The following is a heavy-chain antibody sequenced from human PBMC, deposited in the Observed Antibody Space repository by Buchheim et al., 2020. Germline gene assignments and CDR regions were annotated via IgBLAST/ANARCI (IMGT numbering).Heavy chain of an antibody. CDR3: AREGAYSSSWSTFDY. CDR1: GGSISSASYY. Sequence: QVQLQESGPGLVKPSQTLSLTCTVSGGSISSASYYWSWIRQPPGKGLEWIGYIYYSGSTNYNPSLKSRVTISVDPSKNQFSLKLRSVTSADTAVYYCAREGAYSSSWSTFDYWGQGTL. D-gene: IGHD6-13*01. V-gene: IGHV4-61*01. J-gene: IGHJ4*02. CDR2: IYYSGST.